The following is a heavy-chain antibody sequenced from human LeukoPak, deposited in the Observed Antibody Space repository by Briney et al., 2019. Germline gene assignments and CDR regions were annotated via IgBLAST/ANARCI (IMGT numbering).Heavy chain of an antibody. CDR3: ARFGFEYDVGSGIHFYYMDV. CDR1: GGSFSGYY. Sequence: SETLSLTCGVSGGSFSGYYWSWIRQSSGKGLEWIGEINDGGNRKSNPPLKNRLTMSVDTSNKHISLNLTSVTAADTAVYYCARFGFEYDVGSGIHFYYMDVWGTGTTVTVSS. J-gene: IGHJ6*03. V-gene: IGHV4-34*01. CDR2: INDGGNR. D-gene: IGHD3-10*01.